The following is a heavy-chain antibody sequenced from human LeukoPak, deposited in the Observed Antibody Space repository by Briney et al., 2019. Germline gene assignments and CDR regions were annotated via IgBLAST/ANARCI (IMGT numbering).Heavy chain of an antibody. CDR1: GYTFTSYG. D-gene: IGHD2-2*01. V-gene: IGHV1-18*01. CDR3: ARGVVVPAAMDYYYMDV. Sequence: GASVKVSCKASGYTFTSYGISWVRQAPGQGLEWMGWISAYNGNTNYAQKLQGRVTMTTDTSTSTAYMELRSLGSDDTAVYYCARGVVVPAAMDYYYMDVWGKGTTVTVSS. CDR2: ISAYNGNT. J-gene: IGHJ6*03.